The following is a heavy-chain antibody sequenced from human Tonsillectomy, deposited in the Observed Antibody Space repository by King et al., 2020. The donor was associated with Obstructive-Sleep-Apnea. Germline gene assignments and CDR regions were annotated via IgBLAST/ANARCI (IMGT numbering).Heavy chain of an antibody. CDR3: AKGLSGGRLGGYCGSTNCCLDY. J-gene: IGHJ4*02. Sequence: VQLVESGGGLVQPGRSLRLSCAASGFIFDDYAMHWVRQAPGKGMEWVSGISWNSGSQGYAASVKGRFTISRDNAKNSLYLQMNSLVPEDTAFYYCAKGLSGGRLGGYCGSTNCCLDYWGQGTLVTVSS. D-gene: IGHD2-2*01. V-gene: IGHV3-9*01. CDR2: ISWNSGSQ. CDR1: GFIFDDYA.